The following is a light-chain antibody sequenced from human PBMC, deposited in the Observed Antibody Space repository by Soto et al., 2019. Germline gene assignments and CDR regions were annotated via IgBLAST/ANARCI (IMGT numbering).Light chain of an antibody. CDR2: ATS. CDR1: QGINHY. CDR3: QKHNSAPLF. Sequence: DIQMTQSPSSLSASAGDRVTITCRASQGINHYLAWFQQKPGKVPKLLIYATSTLQSGVPSRFSGSGFGTDFTLTTSSLQPEDVATYYCQKHNSAPLFFGPGTKVDIK. J-gene: IGKJ3*01. V-gene: IGKV1-27*01.